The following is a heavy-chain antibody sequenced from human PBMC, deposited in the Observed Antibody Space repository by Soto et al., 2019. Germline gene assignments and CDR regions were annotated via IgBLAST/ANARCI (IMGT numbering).Heavy chain of an antibody. CDR3: AKDRVNAAVADV. Sequence: EVQLLESGGGLVQPGGSLRLSCAASGFIFSSYAMSWVRQAPGKGLEWVSGISGSREITYYGDSVKGRFTISRDNSKNTLYLQMNSLRVEDTAVYYCAKDRVNAAVADVWGQGTTVTVSS. J-gene: IGHJ6*02. CDR1: GFIFSSYA. V-gene: IGHV3-23*01. CDR2: ISGSREIT. D-gene: IGHD6-19*01.